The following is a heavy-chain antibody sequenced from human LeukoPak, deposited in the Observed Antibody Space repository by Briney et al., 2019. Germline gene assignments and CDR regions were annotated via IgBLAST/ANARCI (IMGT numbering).Heavy chain of an antibody. Sequence: GESLQISCMGSGYRFSNYWIAWVRQMPGKGLEWMGIVYPGDSDSKYSPAFHGQVTISADRFISTAYLQWSSLGASDTAIYYCARLSVEQASMIVVFDDPVRGAFDIWGQGTMVTVSS. CDR1: GYRFSNYW. D-gene: IGHD3-22*01. CDR2: VYPGDSDS. V-gene: IGHV5-51*01. CDR3: ARLSVEQASMIVVFDDPVRGAFDI. J-gene: IGHJ3*02.